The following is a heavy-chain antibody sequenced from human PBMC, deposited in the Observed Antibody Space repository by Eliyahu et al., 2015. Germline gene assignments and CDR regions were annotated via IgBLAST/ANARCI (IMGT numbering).Heavy chain of an antibody. CDR1: RYTFNSXY. D-gene: IGHD3-3*01. V-gene: IGHV1-46*02. CDR2: INPSGGST. J-gene: IGHJ6*03. Sequence: QVQLVQSGAEXKKPGASVKVSCKASRYTFNSXYMHWXRQAPGQGLEWMGIINPSGGSTSYAQKFQGRVTMTRDTSTSTVYMELSSLRSEDTAVYYCARDKFHTIFGYYYMDVWGKGTTVTVSS. CDR3: ARDKFHTIFGYYYMDV.